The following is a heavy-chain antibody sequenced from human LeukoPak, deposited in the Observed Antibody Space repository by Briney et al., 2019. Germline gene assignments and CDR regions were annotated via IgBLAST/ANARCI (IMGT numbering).Heavy chain of an antibody. CDR3: ATPYSSGDGAFDI. D-gene: IGHD3-22*01. J-gene: IGHJ3*02. Sequence: SETLSLTYTVSGGSISSYYWSWIRQPPGKGLEWIGYIYYSGSTNYNPSLKSRVTISVDTSKNQFSLKLSSVTAADTAVYYCATPYSSGDGAFDIWGQGTMVTVSS. CDR1: GGSISSYY. CDR2: IYYSGST. V-gene: IGHV4-59*01.